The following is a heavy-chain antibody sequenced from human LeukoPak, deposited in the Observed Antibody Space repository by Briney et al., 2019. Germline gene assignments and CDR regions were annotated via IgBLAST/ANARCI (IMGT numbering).Heavy chain of an antibody. CDR1: GGSISSYY. J-gene: IGHJ3*02. CDR2: IYYSGST. V-gene: IGHV4-59*08. CDR3: ARRSGVNTRSRAFDI. Sequence: TSETLSLTCTVSGGSISSYYWSWIRQPPGKGLEWIGYIYYSGSTNYNPSLKSRVTISVDTSKNQFSLKLSSVTADDTAVYYCARRSGVNTRSRAFDIWGQGTMVTVSS. D-gene: IGHD4-17*01.